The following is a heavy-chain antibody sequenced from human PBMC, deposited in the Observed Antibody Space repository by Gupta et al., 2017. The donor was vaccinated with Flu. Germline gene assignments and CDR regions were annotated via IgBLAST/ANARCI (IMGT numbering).Heavy chain of an antibody. V-gene: IGHV4-39*01. J-gene: IGHJ4*02. CDR1: GGSLSSSSNY. CDR3: ARQKDWGWALDY. D-gene: IGHD7-27*01. CDR2: TYYDGTT. Sequence: QVHLQDSGPGLVKPSETLSLSGSVSGGSLSSSSNYWGWIRQPPGKGLGWIGSTYYDGTTYYNPCLKRRATTSKETSKNRLSMTRRSVTAADTAVYFCARQKDWGWALDYWAQGMLVTVAS.